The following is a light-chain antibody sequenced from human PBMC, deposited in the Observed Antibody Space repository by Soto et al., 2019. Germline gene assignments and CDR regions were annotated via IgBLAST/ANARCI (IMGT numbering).Light chain of an antibody. Sequence: EIVLTQSPATLSVSPGERATLSCRASQSVGNNLAWYQQKPGQAPRLLIYGASSRATGIPDRFSGSGSGTDFTLTISRLEPEDFAVYYCQQYGSSPAWTFGQGTKVDIK. CDR3: QQYGSSPAWT. CDR2: GAS. V-gene: IGKV3-20*01. J-gene: IGKJ1*01. CDR1: QSVGNN.